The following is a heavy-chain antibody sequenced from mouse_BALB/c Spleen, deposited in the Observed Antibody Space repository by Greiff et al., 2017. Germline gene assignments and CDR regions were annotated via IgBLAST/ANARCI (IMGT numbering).Heavy chain of an antibody. CDR3: ASLYDGYYYFDV. Sequence: EVKLMESGGGLVQPGGSLKLSCAASGFDFSRYWMSWVRQAPGKGLEWIGEINPDSSTINYTPSLKDKFIISRDNAKNTLYLQMSKVRSEDTALYYCASLYDGYYYFDVWGAGTTVTVSS. V-gene: IGHV4-1*02. D-gene: IGHD2-3*01. CDR2: INPDSSTI. J-gene: IGHJ1*01. CDR1: GFDFSRYW.